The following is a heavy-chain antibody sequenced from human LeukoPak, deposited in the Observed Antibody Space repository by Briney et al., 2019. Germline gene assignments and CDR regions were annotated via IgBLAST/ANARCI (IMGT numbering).Heavy chain of an antibody. CDR2: IYTSGST. V-gene: IGHV4-4*07. D-gene: IGHD2-2*01. Sequence: PSETLSLTCTVSGGSISSYYWSWIRQPAGKGLEWIGRIYTSGSTNYNPSLKSRVTMSVDTSKNQFSLKLSSVTAADTAVYYCGGYQVHYYYGMDVWGQGTTVTVSS. CDR1: GGSISSYY. J-gene: IGHJ6*02. CDR3: GGYQVHYYYGMDV.